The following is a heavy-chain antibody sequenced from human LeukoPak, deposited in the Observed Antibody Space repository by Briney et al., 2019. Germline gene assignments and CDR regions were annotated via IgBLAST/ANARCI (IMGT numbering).Heavy chain of an antibody. CDR3: ARVRDPIAAAAPFDY. V-gene: IGHV3-30*19. CDR1: GLTFSNYG. CDR2: ISYDGSNK. Sequence: GGSLRLSCAASGLTFSNYGMHWVRQAPGKGLEWVAVISYDGSNKYYADSVKGRFTISRDNSKNTLYLQMNSLRAEDTAVYYCARVRDPIAAAAPFDYWGQGTLVTVSS. J-gene: IGHJ4*02. D-gene: IGHD6-13*01.